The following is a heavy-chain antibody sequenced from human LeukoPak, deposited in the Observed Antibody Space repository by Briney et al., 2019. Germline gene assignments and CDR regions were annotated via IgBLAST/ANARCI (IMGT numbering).Heavy chain of an antibody. V-gene: IGHV3-30*02. Sequence: QTGGSLRLSCAASGFTFSSYGMHWVRQAPGKGLEWVAFIRYDGSNKYYADSVKGRFTISRDNSKNTLYLQMNSLRAEDMAVYYCAKDAGDVNVDTAMGALGSFDYWGQGTLVTVSS. CDR2: IRYDGSNK. D-gene: IGHD5-18*01. CDR3: AKDAGDVNVDTAMGALGSFDY. CDR1: GFTFSSYG. J-gene: IGHJ4*02.